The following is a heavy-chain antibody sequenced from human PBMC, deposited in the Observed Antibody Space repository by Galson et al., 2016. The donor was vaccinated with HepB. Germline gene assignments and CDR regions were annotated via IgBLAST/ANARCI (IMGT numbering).Heavy chain of an antibody. V-gene: IGHV3-74*01. CDR1: GFTFSTYW. Sequence: SLRLSCAASGFTFSTYWMHWVRQFPGTGLEWLSHIDNDGSGTTYADSVKGRFIISRDNAKNTLYLQRSILRVEDTALYYCERRRFGVPFDSWGQGTLVTVSS. CDR3: ERRRFGVPFDS. D-gene: IGHD3-16*01. CDR2: IDNDGSGT. J-gene: IGHJ4*02.